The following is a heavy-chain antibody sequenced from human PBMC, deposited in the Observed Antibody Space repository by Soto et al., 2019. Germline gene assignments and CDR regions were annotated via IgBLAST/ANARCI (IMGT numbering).Heavy chain of an antibody. CDR3: ARRSAYGDSEYFQH. CDR2: ISSSSSYI. V-gene: IGHV3-21*01. D-gene: IGHD4-17*01. Sequence: EVQLVESGGGLVKPGGSLRLSCAASGFTFSSYSMNWVRQAPGKGLEWVSSISSSSSYIYYADSVKGRFTISRDNAKNSLYLQMNSLRAEDTAVYYCARRSAYGDSEYFQHWGQGTLVTVSS. J-gene: IGHJ1*01. CDR1: GFTFSSYS.